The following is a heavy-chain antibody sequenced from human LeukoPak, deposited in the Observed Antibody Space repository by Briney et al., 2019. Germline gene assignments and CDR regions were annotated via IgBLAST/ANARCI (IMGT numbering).Heavy chain of an antibody. CDR2: VSSDGRIN. J-gene: IGHJ4*02. CDR1: GFTFSSYA. V-gene: IGHV3-30*04. CDR3: ARGYSSSWLGYFAY. Sequence: PGRSLRLSCAASGFTFSSYAMHWVRQAPGKGLEWVAVVSSDGRINYYADSVKGRLTISRDTSKNMVYLQMSSLGAEDTDVYYCARGYSSSWLGYFAYWGQGTLVTVSS. D-gene: IGHD6-13*01.